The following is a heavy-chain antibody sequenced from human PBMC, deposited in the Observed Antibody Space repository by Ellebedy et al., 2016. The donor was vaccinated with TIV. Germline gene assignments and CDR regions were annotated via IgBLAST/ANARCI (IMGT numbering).Heavy chain of an antibody. CDR3: ASGHRGISFGI. CDR1: GFTFSSYW. V-gene: IGHV3-7*03. D-gene: IGHD3-16*01. J-gene: IGHJ3*02. Sequence: GESLKISCAASGFTFSSYWMSWVRQVRQAPGKGLEWVANIKHDGIEKSYVDSLKGRFTISRDNAKNSLYLQMNSLRAEDTAVYYCASGHRGISFGIWGQGTMVTVSS. CDR2: IKHDGIEK.